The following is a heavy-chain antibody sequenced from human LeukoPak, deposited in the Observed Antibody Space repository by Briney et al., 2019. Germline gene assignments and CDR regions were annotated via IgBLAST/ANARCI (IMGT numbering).Heavy chain of an antibody. V-gene: IGHV3-74*01. D-gene: IGHD6-6*01. J-gene: IGHJ4*02. CDR1: GFTFSSHW. CDR2: VYNDGSTT. Sequence: GGSLRLSCAASGFTFSSHWMHWVSQAPGEGLVWVSRVYNDGSTTNYADSVKGRFTISRDNAKNTLYLQMNSLRAEDMAVYYCARESGSSRFFDYWGQGTLVTVSS. CDR3: ARESGSSRFFDY.